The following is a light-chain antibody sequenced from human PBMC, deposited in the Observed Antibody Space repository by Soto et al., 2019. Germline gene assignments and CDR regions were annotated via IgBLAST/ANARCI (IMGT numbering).Light chain of an antibody. V-gene: IGLV1-44*01. Sequence: QSVLTQPPSVSGTPGQWVIISCSGGSSNIGSNTVNWYQQLPGTAPKLLIYTNNQRPSGVPDRFSGSKSGTSASLAISGLQSEDETDYYCASWDDNLNGVVFGGGTKLTVL. CDR3: ASWDDNLNGVV. J-gene: IGLJ2*01. CDR1: SSNIGSNT. CDR2: TNN.